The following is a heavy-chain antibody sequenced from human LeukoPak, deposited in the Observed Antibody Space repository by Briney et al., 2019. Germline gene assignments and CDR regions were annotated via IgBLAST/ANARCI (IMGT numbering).Heavy chain of an antibody. Sequence: PGGSLRLSCAASGFTFSSYGIHWVRQAPGKGLEWVAFIRYDGSNKYYTDSVKGRFTISRDNSKNTLYLQMNSRRAEDTAVYYCAKDHVMVRGVTDYWGQGTLVTVSS. CDR3: AKDHVMVRGVTDY. D-gene: IGHD3-10*01. J-gene: IGHJ4*02. CDR2: IRYDGSNK. V-gene: IGHV3-30*02. CDR1: GFTFSSYG.